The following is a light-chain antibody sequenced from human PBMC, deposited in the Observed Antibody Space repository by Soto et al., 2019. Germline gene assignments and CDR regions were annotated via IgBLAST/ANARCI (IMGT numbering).Light chain of an antibody. J-gene: IGKJ2*01. CDR2: DAS. Sequence: EIVLTQSPATLSLSPGERATLSYRASQSISISLAWYQQKPGQAPRLLIYDASNRATGIPARFSGSGSGTDFTLTISSLEPEDFAVYYCQQRDNWPPHTFGQGTKVEIK. CDR1: QSISIS. CDR3: QQRDNWPPHT. V-gene: IGKV3-11*01.